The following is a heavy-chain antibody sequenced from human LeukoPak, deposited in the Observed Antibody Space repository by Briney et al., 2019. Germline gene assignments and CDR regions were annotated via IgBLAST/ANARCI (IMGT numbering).Heavy chain of an antibody. V-gene: IGHV4-39*07. CDR2: IYYSGST. D-gene: IGHD3-9*01. CDR1: GGSISSSSYY. CDR3: ARERTGILFPDV. J-gene: IGHJ6*04. Sequence: SETLSLTCTVSGGSISSSSYYWGWIRQPPGKGLEWIGSIYYSGSTYYNPSPKSRVTISVDTSKNQFSLKLSSVTAADTAVYYCARERTGILFPDVRGKGTTVTISS.